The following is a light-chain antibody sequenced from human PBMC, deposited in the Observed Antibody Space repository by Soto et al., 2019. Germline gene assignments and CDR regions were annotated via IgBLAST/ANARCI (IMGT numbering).Light chain of an antibody. Sequence: EIVVTQSPATLSLSPGERATLSCRASQSIGLAIAWYQHKPGQAPRLLIFDASQRATGIPARFRGSGSGTDFTLTISRLEPEDFAVYYCQQYGSSPQAFGQGTKV. V-gene: IGKV3-20*01. CDR3: QQYGSSPQA. J-gene: IGKJ1*01. CDR1: QSIGLA. CDR2: DAS.